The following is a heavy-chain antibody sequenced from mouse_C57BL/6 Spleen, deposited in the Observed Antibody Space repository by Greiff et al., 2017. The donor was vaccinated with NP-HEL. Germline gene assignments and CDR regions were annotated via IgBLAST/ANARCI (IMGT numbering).Heavy chain of an antibody. CDR1: GYTFTSYW. Sequence: VQLQQPGAELVMPGASVKLSCKASGYTFTSYWMHWVKQRPGQGLEWIGEIDPSDSYTNYNQKFKGKSTLTVDKSSSTAYMQLSSLTSEDSAVYYCARYYGSSYGNWYFDVWGTGTTVTVSS. CDR3: ARYYGSSYGNWYFDV. J-gene: IGHJ1*03. D-gene: IGHD1-1*01. V-gene: IGHV1-69*01. CDR2: IDPSDSYT.